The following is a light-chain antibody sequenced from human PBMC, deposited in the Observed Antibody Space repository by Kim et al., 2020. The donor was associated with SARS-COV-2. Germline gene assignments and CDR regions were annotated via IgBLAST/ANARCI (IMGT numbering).Light chain of an antibody. J-gene: IGLJ2*01. V-gene: IGLV2-14*03. CDR2: DVS. Sequence: QAITISCTGTSSDVGGYNYVSWYQQHPGKAPKLMIYDVSNRPSGVSNRFSGSESGNTASLTISGLQAEDEADYYCSSYTSSSTLVFGGGTQLTVL. CDR3: SSYTSSSTLV. CDR1: SSDVGGYNY.